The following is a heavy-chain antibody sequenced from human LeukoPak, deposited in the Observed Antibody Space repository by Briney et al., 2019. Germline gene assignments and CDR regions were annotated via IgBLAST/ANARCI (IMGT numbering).Heavy chain of an antibody. Sequence: GSLRLSCAASGFTFSSYGMHWVRQAPGKGLEWVAVISYDGSNKYYADSVKGRFTISRDNSKNTLYLQMNSLRAEDTAVYYCARDGNSGSYLDYWGQGTLVTVSS. J-gene: IGHJ4*02. CDR2: ISYDGSNK. CDR3: ARDGNSGSYLDY. D-gene: IGHD1-26*01. V-gene: IGHV3-30*19. CDR1: GFTFSSYG.